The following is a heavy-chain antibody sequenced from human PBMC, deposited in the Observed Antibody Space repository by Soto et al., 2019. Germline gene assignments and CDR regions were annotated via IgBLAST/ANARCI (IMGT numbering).Heavy chain of an antibody. CDR1: GFTFSSYG. CDR3: AKDQALAAEYYFDY. J-gene: IGHJ4*02. CDR2: ISYDGSNK. Sequence: SLRLSCAASGFTFSSYGMHWVRQAPGKGLEWVAVISYDGSNKYYADSVKGRFTISRDNSKNTLYLQMNSLRAEDTAVYYCAKDQALAAEYYFDYWGQGTLVTVYS. V-gene: IGHV3-30*18. D-gene: IGHD6-13*01.